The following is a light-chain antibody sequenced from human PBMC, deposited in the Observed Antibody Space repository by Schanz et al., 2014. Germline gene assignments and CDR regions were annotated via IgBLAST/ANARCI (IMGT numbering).Light chain of an antibody. CDR1: SSDVGGYNY. CDR2: EVS. CDR3: SSYTTNNTRV. V-gene: IGLV2-8*01. Sequence: QSALTQPPSASGSPGQSVTISCTGTSSDVGGYNYVSWYQQHPGKAPKLMIYEVSKRPSGVPDRFSGSKSGNTASLTVSGLQAEDEADYYCSSYTTNNTRVFGGGTKLTVL. J-gene: IGLJ3*02.